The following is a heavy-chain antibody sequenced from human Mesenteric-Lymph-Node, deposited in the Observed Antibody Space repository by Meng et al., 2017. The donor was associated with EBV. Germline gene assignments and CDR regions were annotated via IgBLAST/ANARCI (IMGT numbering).Heavy chain of an antibody. CDR3: ARQSDHYYTSGSYFDY. Sequence: QLQLQESGPGLVKPSEXLSLTCTVSGDSISSTSYYWGWIRLPPGKGLEWIGIIYYSGNTYYNPSLKSRVTISVDTSNNRFSLRLTSVTAADTAVYYCARQSDHYYTSGSYFDYWGHGSLVTVSS. V-gene: IGHV4-39*01. CDR2: IYYSGNT. CDR1: GDSISSTSYY. J-gene: IGHJ4*01. D-gene: IGHD3-10*01.